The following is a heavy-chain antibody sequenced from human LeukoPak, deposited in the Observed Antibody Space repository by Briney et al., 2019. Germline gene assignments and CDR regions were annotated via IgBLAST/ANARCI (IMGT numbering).Heavy chain of an antibody. CDR3: AKWDYDSSGYFDY. D-gene: IGHD3-22*01. V-gene: IGHV3-23*01. J-gene: IGHJ4*02. CDR1: GFTFSSYA. CDR2: ISGSGGST. Sequence: GALRLSCAASGFTFSSYAMSWVRQAPGKGLEWVSAISGSGGSTYYADSVKGRFTISRDNSKNTLYLQMNSLRAEDTAVYYCAKWDYDSSGYFDYWGQGTLVTVSS.